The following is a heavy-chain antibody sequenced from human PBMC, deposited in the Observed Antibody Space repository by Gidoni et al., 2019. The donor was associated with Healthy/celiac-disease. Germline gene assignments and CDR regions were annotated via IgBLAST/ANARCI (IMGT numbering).Heavy chain of an antibody. D-gene: IGHD3-10*01. J-gene: IGHJ5*02. Sequence: EVQLVQSGAEEKKPGVSLKISCKGSGYSFTRYRIGWVCPMPGKGLEWMGIIYPGESDTRYSPSFQGQVTISADKSISTAYLQWSSLKASDTAMYYCARSGSYNWFDPWGQGTLVTVSS. V-gene: IGHV5-51*01. CDR2: IYPGESDT. CDR3: ARSGSYNWFDP. CDR1: GYSFTRYR.